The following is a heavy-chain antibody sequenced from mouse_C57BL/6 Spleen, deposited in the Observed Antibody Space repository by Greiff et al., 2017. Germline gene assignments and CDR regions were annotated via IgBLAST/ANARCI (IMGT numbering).Heavy chain of an antibody. CDR1: GYTFTSYW. CDR2: LHPSDSDT. Sequence: QVQLQQPGAELVKPGASVKVSCKASGYTFTSYWMHWVKQRPGQGLEWIGRLHPSDSDTNYNQKFKGKATLTVDKSSSPAYMQLSSLTSEDSAVYYCAIDEGPYYAMDYWGQGTSVTVSS. CDR3: AIDEGPYYAMDY. J-gene: IGHJ4*01. V-gene: IGHV1-74*01.